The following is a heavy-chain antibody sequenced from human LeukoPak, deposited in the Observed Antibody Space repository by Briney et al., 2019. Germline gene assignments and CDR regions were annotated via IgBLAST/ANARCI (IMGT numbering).Heavy chain of an antibody. CDR3: ARMFRSSWYINWFDP. Sequence: PSETLSLTCTVSGGSISSYYWSWIRQPPGKGLEWIGYIYYSGSTKYNPFLKSRVTISVDTSKNQFSLKLNFVTAADTAMYYCARMFRSSWYINWFDPWGQGTLVTVSS. D-gene: IGHD6-13*01. CDR2: IYYSGST. J-gene: IGHJ5*02. V-gene: IGHV4-59*08. CDR1: GGSISSYY.